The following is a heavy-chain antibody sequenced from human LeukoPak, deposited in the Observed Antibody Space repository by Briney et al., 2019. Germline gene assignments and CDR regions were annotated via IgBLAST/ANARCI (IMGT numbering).Heavy chain of an antibody. D-gene: IGHD3-10*01. V-gene: IGHV3-30-3*01. CDR3: ARVTPGGAMLRGLIGNWFDP. CDR2: ISYDGGDK. CDR1: GFSFSNYA. J-gene: IGHJ5*02. Sequence: GGSLRLSCSAPGFSFSNYAMHWVRQAPGEGLEWLAVISYDGGDKNYADSVKGRFNISRDNSKDTLYLQMNSLRVEDTAVYYCARVTPGGAMLRGLIGNWFDPWGQGTLVTVSS.